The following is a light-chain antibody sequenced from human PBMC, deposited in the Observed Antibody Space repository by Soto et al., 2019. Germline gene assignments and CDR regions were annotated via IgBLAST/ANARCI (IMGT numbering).Light chain of an antibody. V-gene: IGKV3-11*01. CDR2: DTF. CDR3: QQRLTWPPLT. Sequence: EIVLTQSPGTLSLSPGERAILSCRAGQSVDRYLAWFQQKPGQAPRLLIYDTFYRATGVPARFSGSGSGTDFTLTISSLEPEDFAVYYCQQRLTWPPLTFGQGTRLEIK. CDR1: QSVDRY. J-gene: IGKJ5*01.